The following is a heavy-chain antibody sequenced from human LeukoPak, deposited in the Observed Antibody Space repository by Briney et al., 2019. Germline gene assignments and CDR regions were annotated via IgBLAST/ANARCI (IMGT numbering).Heavy chain of an antibody. CDR2: IYDSGST. CDR3: ARGGYYYDSSDWFDP. D-gene: IGHD3-22*01. V-gene: IGHV4-39*07. CDR1: GGSISSYY. Sequence: SETLSLTCTVSGGSISSYYWSWIRQPPGKGLEWIGSIYDSGSTYYNPSLKSRVTISVDRSKNQFSLKLSSVTAADTAVYYCARGGYYYDSSDWFDPWGQGTLVAVSS. J-gene: IGHJ5*02.